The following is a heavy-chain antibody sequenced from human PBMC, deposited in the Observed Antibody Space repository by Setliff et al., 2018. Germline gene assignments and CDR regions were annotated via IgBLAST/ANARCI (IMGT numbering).Heavy chain of an antibody. D-gene: IGHD5-12*01. Sequence: ASVKVSCKASGYTFTNYGINWVRQAPGQRLEWVGWISAYNGDTNYAQKFQGRVTMTTDRSTSTAYMELRSLKSDDTAVYYCARCLPFLSGYERGAFDYWGQGTL. CDR2: ISAYNGDT. CDR1: GYTFTNYG. J-gene: IGHJ4*02. V-gene: IGHV1-18*01. CDR3: ARCLPFLSGYERGAFDY.